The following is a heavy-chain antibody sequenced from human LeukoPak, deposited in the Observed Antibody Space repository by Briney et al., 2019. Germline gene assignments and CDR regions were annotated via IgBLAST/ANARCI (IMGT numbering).Heavy chain of an antibody. V-gene: IGHV4-39*01. J-gene: IGHJ4*02. CDR2: ISYGGST. CDR1: GGSVSSTTYY. CDR3: ARSRYDSGTYALEE. Sequence: PSETLSLTCSVSGGSVSSTTYYWGWIRQPPGKGLEWIGSISYGGSTYYNPSLKSRLTISVDTSKNQFSLERSSVTAADTAVYFCARSRYDSGTYALEEWGQGTLVTVSS. D-gene: IGHD3-10*01.